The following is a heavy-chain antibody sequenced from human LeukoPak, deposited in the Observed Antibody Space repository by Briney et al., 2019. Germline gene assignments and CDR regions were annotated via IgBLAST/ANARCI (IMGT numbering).Heavy chain of an antibody. CDR3: ARDQIVGAPLDY. J-gene: IGHJ4*02. D-gene: IGHD1-26*01. V-gene: IGHV1-69*05. CDR2: IIPIFGTA. Sequence: SVKVSCKASGGTFSSYAISWVRQAPGQGLEWMGRIIPIFGTATYAQKFQGRVTITTDESTSTAYMELSSLRSEDTAVYYCARDQIVGAPLDYWGQGTLVTVSS. CDR1: GGTFSSYA.